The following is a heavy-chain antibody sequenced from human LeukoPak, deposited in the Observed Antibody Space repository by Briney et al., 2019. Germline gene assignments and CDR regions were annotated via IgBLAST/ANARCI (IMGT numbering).Heavy chain of an antibody. D-gene: IGHD3-22*01. CDR2: ISQSART. CDR1: GGSISNNW. Sequence: SGTLSLTCAVTGGSISNNWWTWVRQPPGKGLEWIGEISQSARTNYNPSLKSRVTMSIDKFRNQFSLRMSSVTAADTAVYYCAGVRLGSSGFSEYFEHWGQGTLVTVSS. V-gene: IGHV4-4*02. CDR3: AGVRLGSSGFSEYFEH. J-gene: IGHJ1*01.